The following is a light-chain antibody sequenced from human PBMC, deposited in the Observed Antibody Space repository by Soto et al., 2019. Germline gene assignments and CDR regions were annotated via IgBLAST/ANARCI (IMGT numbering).Light chain of an antibody. CDR2: RAS. CDR3: QQYSSDST. V-gene: IGKV1-5*03. CDR1: QSINNW. Sequence: DIRMTQSPSTLSASVGDRVTITCRASQSINNWLAWYQQKPGKAPKLLIYRASSLENGVPSRFSGRGSGTEFIFTITRLQPDDFATYYGQQYSSDSTFGQGTKVEIK. J-gene: IGKJ1*01.